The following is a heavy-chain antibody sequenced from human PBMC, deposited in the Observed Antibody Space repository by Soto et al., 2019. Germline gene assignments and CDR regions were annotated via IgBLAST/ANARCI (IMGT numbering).Heavy chain of an antibody. V-gene: IGHV1-69*13. J-gene: IGHJ5*02. D-gene: IGHD6-13*01. Sequence: GASVKVSCKASGGTFSSYAISWVRQAPGQGLEWMGGIIPIFGTANYAQKFQGRVTITADESTSTAYVELSSLRSEDTAVYYCAREGGNGIAAAGTLYNWFDPWGQGTLVTVSS. CDR3: AREGGNGIAAAGTLYNWFDP. CDR1: GGTFSSYA. CDR2: IIPIFGTA.